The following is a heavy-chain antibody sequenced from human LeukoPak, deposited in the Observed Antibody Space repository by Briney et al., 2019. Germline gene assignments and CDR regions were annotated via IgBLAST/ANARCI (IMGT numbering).Heavy chain of an antibody. CDR3: ARDLASTTGQNWFDP. CDR2: IYYSGST. J-gene: IGHJ5*02. CDR1: GGSISSGGYY. Sequence: PSQTLSLTCTVSGGSISSGGYYWSWIRQHPGKGLEWIGYIYYSGSTYYNPSLKSRVTVSVDTSKNQFSLKLSSVTAADTAVYYCARDLASTTGQNWFDPWGQGTLVTVSS. D-gene: IGHD4-11*01. V-gene: IGHV4-31*03.